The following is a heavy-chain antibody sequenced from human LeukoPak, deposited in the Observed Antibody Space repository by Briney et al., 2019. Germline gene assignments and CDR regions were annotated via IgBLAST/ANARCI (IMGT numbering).Heavy chain of an antibody. CDR2: VFYSGTT. CDR1: GGSISTYY. V-gene: IGHV4-59*08. Sequence: SETLSLTCSVSGGSISTYYWSWIRQTPGQGLEWIGYVFYSGTTNYNPSLKGRVTISSETSTNQFSLNLRSVNGAETAFYYCARHGGSLGYFDYWGQGTLVTVSS. CDR3: ARHGGSLGYFDY. D-gene: IGHD1-26*01. J-gene: IGHJ4*02.